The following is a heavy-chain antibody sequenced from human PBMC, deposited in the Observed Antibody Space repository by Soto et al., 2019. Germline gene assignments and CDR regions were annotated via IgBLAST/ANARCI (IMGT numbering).Heavy chain of an antibody. CDR2: ISGIVNSV. D-gene: IGHD3-3*01. J-gene: IGHJ3*01. CDR1: GFRLRNFA. Sequence: LRLCRAASGFRLRNFAMSWFRQDPGRGLEWVSTISGIVNSVFYADSVSGRFTFSRDNSKNTLYLQMNSLRAEDTALYYCAKDSGLPDFGIVMHAFDVWGQGTLVTVSS. V-gene: IGHV3-23*01. CDR3: AKDSGLPDFGIVMHAFDV.